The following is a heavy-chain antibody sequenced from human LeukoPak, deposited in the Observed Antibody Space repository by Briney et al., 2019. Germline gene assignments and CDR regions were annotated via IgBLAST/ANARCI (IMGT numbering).Heavy chain of an antibody. D-gene: IGHD6-19*01. J-gene: IGHJ4*02. CDR2: INSDGSST. CDR1: GFTFSSHW. Sequence: GGSLRLSCAASGFTFSSHWMHWVRQAPGEGLVWVSGINSDGSSTSYADSVKGRFTISRDNAKNTLYVQMNSLRAEDTAVYYCVRESSLKYWGQGTLVAVSS. CDR3: VRESSLKY. V-gene: IGHV3-74*01.